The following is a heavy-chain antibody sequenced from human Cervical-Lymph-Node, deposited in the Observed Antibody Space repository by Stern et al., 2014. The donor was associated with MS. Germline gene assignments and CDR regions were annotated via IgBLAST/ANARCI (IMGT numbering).Heavy chain of an antibody. V-gene: IGHV6-1*01. CDR2: TYHRSRWYY. J-gene: IGHJ3*02. CDR3: ARDVSSSPDAFDT. Sequence: VQLGQSGPGLVKPSQTLSLTCALSGGSVSSNRATWSWIRQSPSRGLEWLGRTYHRSRWYYDYALSVKSRVTISPDTSKNQFSLWLNSVTPEDTAVYYCARDVSSSPDAFDTWGQGTMVTVSS. D-gene: IGHD6-6*01. CDR1: GGSVSSNRAT.